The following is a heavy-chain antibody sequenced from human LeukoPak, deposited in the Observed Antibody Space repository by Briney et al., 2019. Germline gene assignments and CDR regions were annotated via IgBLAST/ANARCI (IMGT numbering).Heavy chain of an antibody. CDR1: GFTFSDYY. J-gene: IGHJ4*02. Sequence: GGSLRLSCAASGFTFSDYYMSWIRQAPGKGLEWVSYISSSGSTIYYADSVEGRFTISRDNAKNSLYLQMNSLRAEDTAVYYCARPYCGGDCYELDYFDYWGQGTLVTVSS. CDR2: ISSSGSTI. V-gene: IGHV3-11*04. D-gene: IGHD2-21*01. CDR3: ARPYCGGDCYELDYFDY.